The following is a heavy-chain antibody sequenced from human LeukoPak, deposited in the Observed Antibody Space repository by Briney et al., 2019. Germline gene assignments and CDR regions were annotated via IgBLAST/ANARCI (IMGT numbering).Heavy chain of an antibody. V-gene: IGHV3-33*08. CDR3: ARDRAMVVGSSWYYDY. CDR1: GLTFSSYG. J-gene: IGHJ4*02. CDR2: IWYDGSNK. Sequence: PGGSLRLSCAVSGLTFSSYGMHWVRQAPGKGLEWVSLIWYDGSNKYYADSVKGRFTISRDNSKNTLNLQMNSLRAEDTALYYCARDRAMVVGSSWYYDYWGQGTLVTVSS. D-gene: IGHD5-18*01.